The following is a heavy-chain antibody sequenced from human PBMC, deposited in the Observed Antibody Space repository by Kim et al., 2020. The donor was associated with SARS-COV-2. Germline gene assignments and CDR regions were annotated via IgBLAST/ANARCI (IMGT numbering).Heavy chain of an antibody. CDR3: ARDPHSLDY. CDR2: IRFSGSPI. CDR1: GFTFSSYS. Sequence: GGSLRLSCEASGFTFSSYSMNWVRQAPGKGLERVSYIRFSGSPIYYADSVKGRFTISRDNAKNSLYLEMNSLRDEDTAVYYCARDPHSLDYWGQGTLVTV. V-gene: IGHV3-48*02. J-gene: IGHJ4*02.